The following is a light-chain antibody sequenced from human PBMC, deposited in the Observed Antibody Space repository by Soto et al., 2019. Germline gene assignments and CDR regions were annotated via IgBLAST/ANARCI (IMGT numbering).Light chain of an antibody. CDR2: GAS. V-gene: IGKV3-20*01. CDR3: QQYGSSPRT. Sequence: EIVLTQSPGTLSLSPGERATLSCRASQSVSNNSLAWYQQKPGQAPRLLIYGASGRAPGVPDRFSGSGSGTDFILTISRLEPEDFVVYYCQQYGSSPRTFGQGTKVEIK. CDR1: QSVSNNS. J-gene: IGKJ1*01.